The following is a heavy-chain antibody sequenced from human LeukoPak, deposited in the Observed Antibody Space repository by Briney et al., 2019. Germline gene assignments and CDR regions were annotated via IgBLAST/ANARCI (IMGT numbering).Heavy chain of an antibody. V-gene: IGHV4-34*01. D-gene: IGHD3-22*01. CDR1: GGSFSGYY. CDR3: AREYDSSGAHYYYYYYGMDV. CDR2: INHSGST. J-gene: IGHJ6*02. Sequence: SETLSLTCAVYGGSFSGYYWSWIRQPPGKGLEWIGEINHSGSTNYNPSLTSRVTISVDTSKNQFSLKLSSVTAADTAVYYCAREYDSSGAHYYYYYYGMDVWGQGTTVTVSS.